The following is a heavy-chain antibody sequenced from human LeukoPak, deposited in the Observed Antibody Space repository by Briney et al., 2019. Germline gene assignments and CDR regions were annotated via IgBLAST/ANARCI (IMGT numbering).Heavy chain of an antibody. J-gene: IGHJ6*03. CDR1: GFTFSSYS. CDR3: ARAKAGSSWKGSWKKYYYMDV. CDR2: IKQDGSEK. V-gene: IGHV3-7*01. D-gene: IGHD6-13*01. Sequence: GGSLRLSCAASGFTFSSYSMNWVRQAPGKGLEWVANIKQDGSEKYYVDSVKDRFTISRDNAKNSLYLQMNSLRAEDTAVYYCARAKAGSSWKGSWKKYYYMDVWGKGTTVTVSS.